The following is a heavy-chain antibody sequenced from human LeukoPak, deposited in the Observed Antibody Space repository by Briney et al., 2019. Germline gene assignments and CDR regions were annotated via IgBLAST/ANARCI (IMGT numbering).Heavy chain of an antibody. J-gene: IGHJ4*02. CDR3: ARDQSASLNYFDY. CDR1: GYTFTGYY. Sequence: GASVKVSCKASGYTFTGYYMHWVRQAPGQGLEWMGWINPNSGGTNYAQKFQGRVTMTRDTSISTAYMELSRLKSEDTAMYYCARDQSASLNYFDYWGQGTLVTVSS. V-gene: IGHV1-2*02. CDR2: INPNSGGT.